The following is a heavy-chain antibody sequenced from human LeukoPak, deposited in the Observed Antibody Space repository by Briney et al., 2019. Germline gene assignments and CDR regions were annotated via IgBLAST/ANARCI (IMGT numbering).Heavy chain of an antibody. D-gene: IGHD6-19*01. J-gene: IGHJ4*02. CDR2: INHSGST. CDR3: ARGHLAVAGVDY. CDR1: GGSFSGYY. Sequence: SETLSLTCAVYGGSFSGYYWSWIRQPPGKGLEWIGEINHSGSTNYNPSLKSRVTISVDTSKNQFSLKLSSATAADTAVYYCARGHLAVAGVDYWGQGTLVTVSS. V-gene: IGHV4-34*01.